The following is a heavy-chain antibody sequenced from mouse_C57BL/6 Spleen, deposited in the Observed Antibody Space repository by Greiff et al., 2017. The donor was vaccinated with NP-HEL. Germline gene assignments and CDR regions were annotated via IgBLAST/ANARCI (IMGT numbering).Heavy chain of an antibody. D-gene: IGHD2-4*01. Sequence: VQLQQSGPGLVQPSQSLSITCTVSGFSLTSYGVHWVRQSPGKGLEWLGVIWSGGSTDYKAAFISRLSISKDNSKSQVFFKMNSLQADDTAIYYCAPDYDAWFAYWGQGTLVTVSA. V-gene: IGHV2-2*01. J-gene: IGHJ3*01. CDR2: IWSGGST. CDR3: APDYDAWFAY. CDR1: GFSLTSYG.